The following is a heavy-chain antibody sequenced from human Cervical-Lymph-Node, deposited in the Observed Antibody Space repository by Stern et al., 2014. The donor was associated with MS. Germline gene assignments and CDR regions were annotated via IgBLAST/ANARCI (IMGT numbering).Heavy chain of an antibody. V-gene: IGHV2-70*01. CDR1: GFSLSTTGMC. D-gene: IGHD2-21*01. Sequence: QVTLRESGPALVKPTQTLTLTCTFSGFSLSTTGMCLSWIRQPPGKALEWLALLDWGGEKYYSTALKTRLTISKDTSKNQVVLTMTNMAPLDTATYFCVRAREGYYFDYWGQGIPVTVSS. CDR2: LDWGGEK. J-gene: IGHJ4*02. CDR3: VRAREGYYFDY.